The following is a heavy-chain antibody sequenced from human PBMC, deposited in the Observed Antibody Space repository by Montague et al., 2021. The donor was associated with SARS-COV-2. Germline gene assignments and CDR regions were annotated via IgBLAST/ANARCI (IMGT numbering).Heavy chain of an antibody. J-gene: IGHJ6*02. Sequence: SRRLSCAASGFTFSRYAMFWVRQAPGKGLEYVSEITSNGESTYHADSVKGRFTISRDNSKNTVFLQMGSLRAEDMGTYYCARRTAVNGLDVWGQGTTVTVSS. D-gene: IGHD1-1*01. CDR1: GFTFSRYA. V-gene: IGHV3-64*02. CDR2: ITSNGEST. CDR3: ARRTAVNGLDV.